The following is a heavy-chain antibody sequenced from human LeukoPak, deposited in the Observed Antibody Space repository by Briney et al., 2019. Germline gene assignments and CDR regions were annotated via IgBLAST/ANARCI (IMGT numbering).Heavy chain of an antibody. CDR2: IYYGGST. CDR1: GGSISSYY. V-gene: IGHV4-59*01. D-gene: IGHD3-22*01. Sequence: PSETLSLTCTVSGGSISSYYWTWIRQPPGKGLEWIGYIYYGGSTNYNPSLKSRVTISVDTSKNQFSLKLSSVTAADTAVYYCARLDSSGYYFIDYWGQGTLVTVSS. CDR3: ARLDSSGYYFIDY. J-gene: IGHJ4*02.